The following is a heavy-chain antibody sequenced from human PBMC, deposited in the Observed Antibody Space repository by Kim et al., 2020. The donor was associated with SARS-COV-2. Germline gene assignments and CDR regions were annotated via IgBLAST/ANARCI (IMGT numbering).Heavy chain of an antibody. V-gene: IGHV3-30*18. CDR3: AKERRDYYYYGMDV. Sequence: GGSLRLSCAASGFTFSSYGMHWVRQAPGKGLEWVAVISYDGSNKFYADSVKGRFTISRDNSKNTLYLQMNSLRAEDTAVYYCAKERRDYYYYGMDVWGQGTTVTVSS. CDR2: ISYDGSNK. CDR1: GFTFSSYG. J-gene: IGHJ6*02.